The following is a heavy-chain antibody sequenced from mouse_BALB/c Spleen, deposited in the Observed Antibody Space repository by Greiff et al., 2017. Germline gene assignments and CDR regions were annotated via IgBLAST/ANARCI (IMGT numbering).Heavy chain of an antibody. D-gene: IGHD2-4*01. J-gene: IGHJ4*01. CDR2: ISDGGSYT. Sequence: DVQLVESGGGLVKPGGSLKLSCAASGFTFSDYYMYWVRQTPEKRLEWVATISDGGSYTYYPDSVKGRFTISRDNAKNNLYLQMSSLKSEDTAMYYCARGMITTYAMDYWGQGTSVTVSS. V-gene: IGHV5-4*02. CDR1: GFTFSDYY. CDR3: ARGMITTYAMDY.